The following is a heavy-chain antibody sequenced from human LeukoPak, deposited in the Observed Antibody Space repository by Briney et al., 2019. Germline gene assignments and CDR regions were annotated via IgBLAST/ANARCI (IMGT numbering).Heavy chain of an antibody. CDR1: GFTFSSYW. Sequence: GGSLRLSCAASGFTFSSYWMSWVRQAPGKGLEWVANIKQDGSEKYYVDSVKGRFTISRDNAKNPLYLQMNSLRAEDTAVYYCARDTYRRATWDYYYYMDVWGKGTTVTVSS. J-gene: IGHJ6*03. CDR2: IKQDGSEK. V-gene: IGHV3-7*01. CDR3: ARDTYRRATWDYYYYMDV. D-gene: IGHD1-26*01.